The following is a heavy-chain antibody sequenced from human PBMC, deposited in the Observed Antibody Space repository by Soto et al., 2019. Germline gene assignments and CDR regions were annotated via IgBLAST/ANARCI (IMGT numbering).Heavy chain of an antibody. Sequence: QVQLVQSGAEVKKPGTSVKVSCKASSDTFTNLGISWVRQAPGQGLEWMGWISAFNGNTNYAQKFQGRVTMTTETSTRTLYMELRSLRSDDTAVYYCARERAVGLYLDDWGQGTLVTVSS. D-gene: IGHD6-19*01. J-gene: IGHJ4*02. V-gene: IGHV1-18*04. CDR1: SDTFTNLG. CDR2: ISAFNGNT. CDR3: ARERAVGLYLDD.